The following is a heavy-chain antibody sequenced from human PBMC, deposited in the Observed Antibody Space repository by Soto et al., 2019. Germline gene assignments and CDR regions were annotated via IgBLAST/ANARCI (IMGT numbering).Heavy chain of an antibody. D-gene: IGHD3-3*01. Sequence: LGESLKISCKGSGYSFTSYWIGWVRQMPGKGLEWMGIIYPGDSDTRYSPSFQGQVTISADKSISTAYLQWSSLKASDTAMYYCARHRTYYDFWSGTHFDYWGQGTLVTVSS. CDR1: GYSFTSYW. V-gene: IGHV5-51*01. J-gene: IGHJ4*02. CDR2: IYPGDSDT. CDR3: ARHRTYYDFWSGTHFDY.